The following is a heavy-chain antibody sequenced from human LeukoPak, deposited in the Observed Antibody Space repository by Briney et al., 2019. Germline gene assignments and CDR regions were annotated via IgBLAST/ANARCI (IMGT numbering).Heavy chain of an antibody. CDR2: ISGISSNI. Sequence: GGSLRLSCAASGFTFSDYYMTWIRQAPGKRLEWVSYISGISSNIQYADSVKGRFTISRDNAKNSLYLQMNNLRAEDTAVYYCARAEETTWGIDPWGQGTLVTVSS. J-gene: IGHJ5*02. D-gene: IGHD3-16*01. CDR1: GFTFSDYY. CDR3: ARAEETTWGIDP. V-gene: IGHV3-11*04.